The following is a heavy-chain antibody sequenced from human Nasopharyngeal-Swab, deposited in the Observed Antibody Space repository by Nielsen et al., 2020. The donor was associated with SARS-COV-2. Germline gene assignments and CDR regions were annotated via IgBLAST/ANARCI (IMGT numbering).Heavy chain of an antibody. J-gene: IGHJ4*02. D-gene: IGHD1-26*01. CDR2: IYYSGST. CDR3: ARAGKPKPRLPILYSGSYHDKKYSFDYFDD. CDR1: GGSISSYY. V-gene: IGHV4-59*01. Sequence: SETLSLTCTVSGGSISSYYWSWIRQPPGKGLEWIGYIYYSGSTNYNPSLKGRVTIPVDTSKNKFSLKLSSVTAADTAVYYCARAGKPKPRLPILYSGSYHDKKYSFDYFDDWGQGTLVTVSS.